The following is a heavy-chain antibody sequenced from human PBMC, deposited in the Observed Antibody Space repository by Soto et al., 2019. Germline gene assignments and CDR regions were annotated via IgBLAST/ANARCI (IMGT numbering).Heavy chain of an antibody. D-gene: IGHD3-16*01. V-gene: IGHV1-69*04. CDR2: IIPIIGII. Sequence: GASVKVSCKASGGTFSTYTITWVRQAPGQGLEWMGRIIPIIGIINYAQKFQGRVTISADKFTGTAYMELTGLRSDDTAVYYCAGEGVRGMAVWGQGTTVTVSS. J-gene: IGHJ6*02. CDR3: AGEGVRGMAV. CDR1: GGTFSTYT.